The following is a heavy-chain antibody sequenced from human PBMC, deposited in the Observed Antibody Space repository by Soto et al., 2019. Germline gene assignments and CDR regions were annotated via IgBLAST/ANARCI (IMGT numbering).Heavy chain of an antibody. Sequence: SETLSLTCSVSGDPISNFYWSWIRQTPGKGLEWIGCVHDSGSTDYNPSLKGRVTISLQTSKSQFSLNLRFVTAADTATYYCARGTRALITSFFAYWGQGISVTVS. V-gene: IGHV4-59*01. CDR3: ARGTRALITSFFAY. CDR2: VHDSGST. D-gene: IGHD1-20*01. J-gene: IGHJ4*02. CDR1: GDPISNFY.